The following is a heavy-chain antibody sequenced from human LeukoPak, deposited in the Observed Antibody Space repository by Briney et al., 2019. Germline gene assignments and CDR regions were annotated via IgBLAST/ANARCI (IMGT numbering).Heavy chain of an antibody. D-gene: IGHD3-22*01. CDR2: ISANGGFI. J-gene: IGHJ3*02. Sequence: TGGSLRLSCAVSGFNFDDYAIHWVRQGPGKGVEWVAGISANGGFISYGESVKGRFTISRDNPRNSVFLQMNFLRAEDMAMYFCTKEVQRWHSYFYRPSYALDIWGQGTMVSVSS. CDR3: TKEVQRWHSYFYRPSYALDI. CDR1: GFNFDDYA. V-gene: IGHV3-9*03.